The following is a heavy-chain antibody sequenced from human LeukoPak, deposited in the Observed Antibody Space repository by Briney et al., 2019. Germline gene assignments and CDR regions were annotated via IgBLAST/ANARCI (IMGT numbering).Heavy chain of an antibody. D-gene: IGHD1-14*01. CDR3: TLWAGYKNDYYFDY. CDR2: IKSKTDGGTT. J-gene: IGHJ4*02. CDR1: GFTFSNAW. Sequence: GGSLRLSCAASGFTFSNAWMSWVRQAPGKGLEWVGRIKSKTDGGTTDYAAPVKGRFTISRDDSKNTVYLQMSSLRTEDTAVYYCTLWAGYKNDYYFDYWGQGTLVTVSS. V-gene: IGHV3-15*01.